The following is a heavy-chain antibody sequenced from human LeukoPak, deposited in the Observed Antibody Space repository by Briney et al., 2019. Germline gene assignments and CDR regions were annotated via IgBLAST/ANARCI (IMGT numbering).Heavy chain of an antibody. CDR2: ISAYNGNT. CDR3: ARGSSGDYPNDY. V-gene: IGHV1-18*04. J-gene: IGHJ4*02. D-gene: IGHD1-26*01. CDR1: GYTFTDYY. Sequence: ASVKVSCKASGYTFTDYYMYWVRQAPGQGLEWMGWISAYNGNTNYAQKLQGRVTMTTDTSTSTAYMELRSLRSDDTAVYYCARGSSGDYPNDYWGQGTLVTVSS.